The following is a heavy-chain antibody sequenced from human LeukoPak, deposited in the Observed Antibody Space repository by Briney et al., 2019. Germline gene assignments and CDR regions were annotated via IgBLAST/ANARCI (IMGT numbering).Heavy chain of an antibody. CDR1: GGSIRGYY. Sequence: PSETLSLTCNVSGGSIRGYYWSWIRQPPGKGLEWIGYIYSSGSTNYNPSLKSRVTMSVDTSKNQFSLKLSSVTAADTAVYYCARGPTVVNDAFDIWGQGTMVTVSS. CDR3: ARGPTVVNDAFDI. CDR2: IYSSGST. V-gene: IGHV4-59*12. J-gene: IGHJ3*02. D-gene: IGHD4-23*01.